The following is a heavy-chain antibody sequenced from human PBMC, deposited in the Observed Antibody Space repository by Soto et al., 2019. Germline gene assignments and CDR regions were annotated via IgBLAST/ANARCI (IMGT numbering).Heavy chain of an antibody. CDR3: ARGIVVVPAANHWFDP. CDR2: IYTSGST. V-gene: IGHV4-4*07. D-gene: IGHD2-2*01. J-gene: IGHJ5*02. CDR1: GGSISGYY. Sequence: SETLSLTCTVSGGSISGYYWSWIRQPAGKGLEWIGRIYTSGSTNYNPSLKSRVTMSVDTSKNQFSLKLSSVTAADTAVYYCARGIVVVPAANHWFDPWGQGTLVTVS.